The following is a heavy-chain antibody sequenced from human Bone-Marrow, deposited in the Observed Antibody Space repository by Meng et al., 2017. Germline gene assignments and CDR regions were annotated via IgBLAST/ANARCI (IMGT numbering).Heavy chain of an antibody. CDR1: GGSFRGYY. CDR2: INHSGST. J-gene: IGHJ2*01. CDR3: ARGPRRAIAAAGTGYFDL. D-gene: IGHD6-13*01. Sequence: QKQWGAGLLKPSVSLSLTCAVYGGSFRGYYWGWIRQPPGKGREWIGEINHSGSTNYNPSLKSRVTISVDTSKNQFSLKLSSVTAADTAVYYCARGPRRAIAAAGTGYFDLWGRGTLVTVSS. V-gene: IGHV4-34*01.